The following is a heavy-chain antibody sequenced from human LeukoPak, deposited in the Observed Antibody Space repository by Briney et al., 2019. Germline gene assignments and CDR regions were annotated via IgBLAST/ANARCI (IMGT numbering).Heavy chain of an antibody. V-gene: IGHV3-30*04. Sequence: GGSLRLSCAASGFTFSSYAMHWVRQGPGEGLEWVAVVSYNGKNKYYADSVKGRFTISRDNPKNTLYLEMNSLGAEDTAVYYCAREYCDRTTCYLFDYWGQGTLVTVSS. CDR1: GFTFSSYA. CDR3: AREYCDRTTCYLFDY. J-gene: IGHJ4*02. CDR2: VSYNGKNK. D-gene: IGHD2-2*01.